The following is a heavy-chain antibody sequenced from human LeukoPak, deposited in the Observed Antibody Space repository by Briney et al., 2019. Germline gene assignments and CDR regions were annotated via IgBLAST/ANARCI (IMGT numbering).Heavy chain of an antibody. CDR2: ISGSGGST. J-gene: IGHJ4*02. CDR3: AKDVNSGSYPDY. Sequence: GGSLRLSCAASGFTFSSYAMSWVRQAPGKGLEWVSAISGSGGSTYYADSVKGRFIISRDNSKNTLYLQMNSLGAEDTAVYYCAKDVNSGSYPDYWGQGTLVTVSS. CDR1: GFTFSSYA. D-gene: IGHD1-26*01. V-gene: IGHV3-23*01.